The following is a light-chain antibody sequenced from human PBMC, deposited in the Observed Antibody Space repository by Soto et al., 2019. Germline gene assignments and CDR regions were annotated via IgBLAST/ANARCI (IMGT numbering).Light chain of an antibody. Sequence: QSALAQPASVSGSPGQSITISCTGTYNLVSWYQQLPGKAPKLMISEVSNRPSGVSNRFSGSKSGNTASLTISGLQAEDEADYYCSSYTAGGTIFGTGTKLTVL. CDR2: EVS. CDR1: YNL. V-gene: IGLV2-14*01. CDR3: SSYTAGGTI. J-gene: IGLJ1*01.